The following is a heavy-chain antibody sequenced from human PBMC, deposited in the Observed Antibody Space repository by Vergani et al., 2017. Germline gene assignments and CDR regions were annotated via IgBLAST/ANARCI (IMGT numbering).Heavy chain of an antibody. CDR2: ISYDGSNK. Sequence: QVQLVESGGGVVQPGRSLRLSCAASGFTFSSYGMHWVRQAPGKGLEWVAVISYDGSNKYYADSVKGRFTISRDNSKNTLYLQMNSLRAEDTAVYYCAKDIDTGSWSYRVYYGMDVWGQGTTVTVSS. CDR3: AKDIDTGSWSYRVYYGMDV. V-gene: IGHV3-30*18. CDR1: GFTFSSYG. J-gene: IGHJ6*02. D-gene: IGHD3-10*01.